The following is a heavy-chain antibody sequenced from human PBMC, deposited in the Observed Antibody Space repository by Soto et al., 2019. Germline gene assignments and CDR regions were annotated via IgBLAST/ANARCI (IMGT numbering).Heavy chain of an antibody. CDR2: INHSGST. CDR3: ARSYNWNDSDAFDI. CDR1: GGSFSGYY. D-gene: IGHD1-20*01. Sequence: SETLSLTCAVYGGSFSGYYWSWIRQPPGKGLEWIGEINHSGSTNYNPSLKSRVTISVDTSKNQFSLKLSSVTAADTAVYYCARSYNWNDSDAFDIWGQGTMVT. J-gene: IGHJ3*02. V-gene: IGHV4-34*01.